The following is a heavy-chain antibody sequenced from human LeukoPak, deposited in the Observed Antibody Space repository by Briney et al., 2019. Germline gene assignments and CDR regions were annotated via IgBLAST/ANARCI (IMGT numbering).Heavy chain of an antibody. CDR3: AKYGMVANGYFDY. CDR1: EFIFSTYG. Sequence: GESLRLSCAASEFIFSTYGMSWVRQAPGKGLEWVSAISGSGGSTYYIASVKGRFTISRDNSKNTLYLQMNSLRAEDTAVYYCAKYGMVANGYFDYWGQGTLVTVSS. V-gene: IGHV3-23*01. CDR2: ISGSGGST. J-gene: IGHJ4*02. D-gene: IGHD5-12*01.